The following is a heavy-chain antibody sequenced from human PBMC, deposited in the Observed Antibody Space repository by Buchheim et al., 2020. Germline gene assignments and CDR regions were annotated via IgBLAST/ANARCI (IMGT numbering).Heavy chain of an antibody. V-gene: IGHV3-30*18. Sequence: QVHLVESGGGVVQPGGSLRLSCGAFGFTFRNYGMHWVRQAPGKGLEWVAVISEDGREKYYTDSVKGRFTISRDHSKSTVDLQINSLRREDAAVYDCVKSRSGYYPRNFYFYMHVWGKGTT. CDR2: ISEDGREK. D-gene: IGHD3-3*01. CDR1: GFTFRNYG. CDR3: VKSRSGYYPRNFYFYMHV. J-gene: IGHJ6*03.